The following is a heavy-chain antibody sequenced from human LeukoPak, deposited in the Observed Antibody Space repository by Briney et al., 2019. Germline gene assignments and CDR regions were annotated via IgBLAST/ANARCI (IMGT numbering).Heavy chain of an antibody. Sequence: GGSLRLSCAASGFTFSSYAMSWVRQAPGKGLEWVSAISGSGGSTYYADSVKGRFTISGDNSKNTLYLQMNSLRAEDTAVYYCAKAYRIVVVPVDAAAAFDIWGQGTMVTVSS. CDR1: GFTFSSYA. CDR2: ISGSGGST. D-gene: IGHD2-2*01. V-gene: IGHV3-23*01. CDR3: AKAYRIVVVPVDAAAAFDI. J-gene: IGHJ3*02.